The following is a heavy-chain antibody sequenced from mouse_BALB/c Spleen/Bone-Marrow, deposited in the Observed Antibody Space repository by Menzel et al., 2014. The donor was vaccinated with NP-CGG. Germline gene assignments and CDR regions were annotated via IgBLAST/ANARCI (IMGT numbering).Heavy chain of an antibody. CDR2: INPYNDGT. V-gene: IGHV1-14*01. CDR1: GYTFTSYV. CDR3: ARRDYAMDY. Sequence: EVDLKQSGLDLVKPSASVKTSCKASGYTFTSYVMHWVKQKPGQGLEWIGYINPYNDGTKYNEKFKGKATLTSDKSSSTAYMELSSLTSEDSAVYYCARRDYAMDYWDEATTITISS. J-gene: IGHJ4*01.